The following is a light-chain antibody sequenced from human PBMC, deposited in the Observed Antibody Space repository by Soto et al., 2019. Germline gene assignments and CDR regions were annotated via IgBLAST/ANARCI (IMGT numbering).Light chain of an antibody. J-gene: IGKJ1*01. CDR3: QQYGISPPT. V-gene: IGKV3-20*01. CDR1: QSVSSSY. Sequence: EIVLTQSPGTLSLSPGERATLSCRASQSVSSSYLAWYQQKPGQAPRLLICGASSRATGIPDRFSGSESGTDFTLTISRLEPEDFAVYYCQQYGISPPTFGQGTKVNIK. CDR2: GAS.